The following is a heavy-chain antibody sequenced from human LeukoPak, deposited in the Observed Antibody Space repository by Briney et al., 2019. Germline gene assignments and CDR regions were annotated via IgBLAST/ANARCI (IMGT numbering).Heavy chain of an antibody. V-gene: IGHV3-20*04. J-gene: IGHJ3*02. Sequence: GGSLRLSCAASGFTFDDYGMSWVRQAPGKGLEWVSGINWNGGSTGYADSVKGRFTISRDNAKNSLYLQMNSLRAEDTALYYCARVSKNKYDSSGYYYRAGAFDIWGQGTMVTVSS. CDR1: GFTFDDYG. CDR2: INWNGGST. D-gene: IGHD3-22*01. CDR3: ARVSKNKYDSSGYYYRAGAFDI.